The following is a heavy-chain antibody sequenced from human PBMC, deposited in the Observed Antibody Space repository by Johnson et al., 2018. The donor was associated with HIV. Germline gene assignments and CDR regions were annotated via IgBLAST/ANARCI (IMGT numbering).Heavy chain of an antibody. V-gene: IGHV3-9*01. J-gene: IGHJ3*02. Sequence: VQLVESGGGLVQPGRSLRLSCAASGFTFGDYAMHWVRQGPGKGLEWVSSISWNSVSIGYADSVKGRFTISRDNAKNSLYLQMNSLRAEDTALYYCARAFTYCGGDCYSGAFDIWGQGTMVTVSS. CDR1: GFTFGDYA. D-gene: IGHD2-21*02. CDR2: ISWNSVSI. CDR3: ARAFTYCGGDCYSGAFDI.